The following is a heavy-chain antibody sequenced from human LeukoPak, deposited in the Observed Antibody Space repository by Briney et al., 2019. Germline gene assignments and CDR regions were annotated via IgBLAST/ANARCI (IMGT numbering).Heavy chain of an antibody. V-gene: IGHV4-59*08. Sequence: SEALSLICTTSGAPISRFYWSWIRQPPGKGLEWIGDIYYSGSTKYNPSLKSRVTISVDTSKNHLSLKLSSVLAADTAIYYCVRRDNTGWNYFDYWGQGILVTVSS. CDR2: IYYSGST. CDR3: VRRDNTGWNYFDY. D-gene: IGHD6-19*01. CDR1: GAPISRFY. J-gene: IGHJ4*02.